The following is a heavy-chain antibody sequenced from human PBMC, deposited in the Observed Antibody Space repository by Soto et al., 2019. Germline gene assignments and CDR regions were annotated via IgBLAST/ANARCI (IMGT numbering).Heavy chain of an antibody. V-gene: IGHV4-59*01. Sequence: SETLSLTCTVSGGSISSYYWTWVRRPPGKGLEWIGYISYSGSTEYNPSLKSRFSISIDTSKNQFSLNLNSVTAADTAVYYCARSGSGSYYNGWFDPWGQGTLVTVS. J-gene: IGHJ5*02. D-gene: IGHD3-10*01. CDR1: GGSISSYY. CDR2: ISYSGST. CDR3: ARSGSGSYYNGWFDP.